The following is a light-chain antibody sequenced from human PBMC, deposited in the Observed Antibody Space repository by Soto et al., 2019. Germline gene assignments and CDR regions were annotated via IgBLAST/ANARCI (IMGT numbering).Light chain of an antibody. CDR3: QQYGSSPTIT. V-gene: IGKV3-20*01. CDR2: GAS. CDR1: QSVSSSY. J-gene: IGKJ5*01. Sequence: IVWTQSPGTLSLSPGERATLSCRASQSVSSSYLAWYQQKPGQAPRLLIYGASSRATGIPDRFSGSGSGTDFTLTISRLEPEDFAVYYCQQYGSSPTITFGQGTRLEIK.